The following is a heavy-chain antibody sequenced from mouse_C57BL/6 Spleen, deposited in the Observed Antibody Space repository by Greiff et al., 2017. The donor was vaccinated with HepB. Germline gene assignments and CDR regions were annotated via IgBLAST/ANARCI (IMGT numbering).Heavy chain of an antibody. CDR3: VRGDSSGSFAY. CDR1: GFSFNTYA. V-gene: IGHV10-1*01. J-gene: IGHJ3*01. CDR2: IRSKSNNYAT. Sequence: GGGLVQPKGSLKLSCAASGFSFNTYAMNWVRQAPGKGLEWVARIRSKSNNYATYYADSVKDRFTISRDDSESMLYLQMNNLKTEDTAMYYCVRGDSSGSFAYWGQGTLVTVSA. D-gene: IGHD3-2*02.